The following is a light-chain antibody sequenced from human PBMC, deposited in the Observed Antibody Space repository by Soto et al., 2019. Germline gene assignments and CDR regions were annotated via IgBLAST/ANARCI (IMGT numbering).Light chain of an antibody. CDR2: KAS. V-gene: IGKV1-5*03. Sequence: DIQMTQSPSTLSASIGDRVTITCRASQSINAWLAWYQQKPGKAPKLLIYKASSLESGVPSRFSGSGSGTEFTLTISSLQPDDFATYYCQQYNYLWTFGKGTKV. CDR3: QQYNYLWT. CDR1: QSINAW. J-gene: IGKJ1*01.